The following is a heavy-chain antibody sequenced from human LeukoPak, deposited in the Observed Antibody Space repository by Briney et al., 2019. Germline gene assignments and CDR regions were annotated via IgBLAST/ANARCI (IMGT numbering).Heavy chain of an antibody. CDR2: ISAYNGNT. D-gene: IGHD6-13*01. CDR3: ARRTYSSSSSFNF. CDR1: GYTFTSYG. V-gene: IGHV1-18*01. Sequence: ASVKVSCKASGYTFTSYGISWVRQAPGQGLERMGWISAYNGNTNYAQNLQGRVTMTTDTSTSTAYMELGSLRSDDTAVYYCARRTYSSSSSFNFWGQGTLVTVSS. J-gene: IGHJ4*02.